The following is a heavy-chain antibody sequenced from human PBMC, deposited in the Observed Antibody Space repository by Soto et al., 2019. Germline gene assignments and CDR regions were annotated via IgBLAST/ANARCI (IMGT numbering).Heavy chain of an antibody. D-gene: IGHD4-4*01. Sequence: QVQLVQSGAEVKQPGASVKVSCKASGYTFTGYYMHWVRQAPGQGLEWMGWINPNSGGTNYAQKFQGRVTMTRDTCISTAYMELSRLRSDDTAVYYCARDLVVGAGMTTVTTSWCDPWGQGTLVTVSS. V-gene: IGHV1-2*02. CDR1: GYTFTGYY. CDR2: INPNSGGT. J-gene: IGHJ5*02. CDR3: ARDLVVGAGMTTVTTSWCDP.